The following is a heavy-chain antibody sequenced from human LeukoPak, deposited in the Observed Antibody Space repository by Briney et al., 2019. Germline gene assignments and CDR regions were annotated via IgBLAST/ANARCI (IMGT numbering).Heavy chain of an antibody. CDR1: GGTFSSYA. D-gene: IGHD5-24*01. CDR2: IIPIFGTA. Sequence: ASVKVSCKASGGTFSSYAISWVRQAPGQGLEWMGGIIPIFGTANYAQKFQGRVTITADESTSTAYMELSSLRSEDPAVYYCARDPPPFLRAGPPLRYWGQGTLVTVSS. J-gene: IGHJ4*02. CDR3: ARDPPPFLRAGPPLRY. V-gene: IGHV1-69*13.